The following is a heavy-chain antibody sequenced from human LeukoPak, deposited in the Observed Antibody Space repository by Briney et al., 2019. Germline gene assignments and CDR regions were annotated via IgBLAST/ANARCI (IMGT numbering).Heavy chain of an antibody. J-gene: IGHJ5*02. CDR1: GGSISSYY. Sequence: PSETLSLTCTVSGGSISSYYWSWIRQPAGKGLEWIGRIYTSGSTNYNPSLKSRVTMSVDTSKNQFSLKLSSVTAADTAVYYCARDVAGASTYYDILTGYHPNWFDPWGQGTLSPSPQ. D-gene: IGHD3-9*01. V-gene: IGHV4-4*07. CDR2: IYTSGST. CDR3: ARDVAGASTYYDILTGYHPNWFDP.